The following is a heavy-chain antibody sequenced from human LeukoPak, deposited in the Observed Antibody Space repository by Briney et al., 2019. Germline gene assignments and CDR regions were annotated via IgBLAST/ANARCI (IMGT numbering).Heavy chain of an antibody. V-gene: IGHV3-23*01. Sequence: GGTLRLSCAASGFTFSSYGMSWVRQAPGKGLEWVSAIGHSGSNTYYADSVKGRFTISRDNSKNTLYLQMNSLRVDTTALYYCWRAFGSRWYYQLPIDYWGQGTLVTVSS. J-gene: IGHJ4*02. CDR2: IGHSGSNT. CDR3: WRAFGSRWYYQLPIDY. D-gene: IGHD3-3*01. CDR1: GFTFSSYG.